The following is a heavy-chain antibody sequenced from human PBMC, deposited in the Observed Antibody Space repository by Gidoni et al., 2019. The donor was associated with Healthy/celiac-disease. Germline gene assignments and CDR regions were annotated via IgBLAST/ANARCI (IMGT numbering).Heavy chain of an antibody. J-gene: IGHJ3*02. CDR2: ISYDGSNK. CDR1: GFTFSSYG. V-gene: IGHV3-30*18. CDR3: AKNLYGSGIYDAFDI. D-gene: IGHD3-10*01. Sequence: QVQLVESGGGVVQPGRSLSLSCAASGFTFSSYGMHWVRQAPGKGLEWVAVISYDGSNKYYADSVKGRFTISRDNSKNTLYLQMNSLRAEDTAVYYCAKNLYGSGIYDAFDIWGQGTMVTVSS.